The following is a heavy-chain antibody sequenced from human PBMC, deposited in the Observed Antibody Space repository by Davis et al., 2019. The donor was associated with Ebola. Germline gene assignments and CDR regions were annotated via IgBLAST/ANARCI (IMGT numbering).Heavy chain of an antibody. V-gene: IGHV4-34*01. Sequence: PSETLSLTCAVYGGSFSGYYWSWIRQPPGKGLEWIGEINHSGSTNYNPSLKSRVTISVDTSKNQFSLKLSSVTAADTAVYYCARGSVLRFLEWYPSLDYWGQGTLVTVSS. CDR2: INHSGST. CDR3: ARGSVLRFLEWYPSLDY. J-gene: IGHJ4*02. D-gene: IGHD3-3*01. CDR1: GGSFSGYY.